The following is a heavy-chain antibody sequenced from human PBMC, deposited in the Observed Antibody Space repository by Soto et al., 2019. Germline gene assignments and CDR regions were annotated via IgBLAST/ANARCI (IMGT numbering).Heavy chain of an antibody. V-gene: IGHV4-31*03. CDR2: IYYSGST. J-gene: IGHJ4*02. CDR3: ARSPTPSVVVTAIHSYFDD. D-gene: IGHD2-21*02. Sequence: QVQLQESGPGLVKPSQTLSLTCTVSGVSISSGGYYWSWIRQHPGKGLEWIGYIYYSGSTYYHPSLKSRVTISVDTSKNPFSLKLSSVTAADTAVYYCARSPTPSVVVTAIHSYFDDWGQGTLVTVSS. CDR1: GVSISSGGYY.